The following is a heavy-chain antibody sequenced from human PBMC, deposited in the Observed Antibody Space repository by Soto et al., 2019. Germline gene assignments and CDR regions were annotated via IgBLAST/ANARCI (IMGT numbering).Heavy chain of an antibody. Sequence: GGSMRLSCAACGFTLRGYEMNWVSQAPGTGLEWISYISSSGSSIYYADSVKGRFTISRDNAKKSLYLQMNSLRAEDTAVYYCARGSSPPSSTSDPSYYYYGMDVWGQGTTVTVSS. J-gene: IGHJ6*02. CDR3: ARGSSPPSSTSDPSYYYYGMDV. V-gene: IGHV3-48*03. D-gene: IGHD6-13*01. CDR2: ISSSGSSI. CDR1: GFTLRGYE.